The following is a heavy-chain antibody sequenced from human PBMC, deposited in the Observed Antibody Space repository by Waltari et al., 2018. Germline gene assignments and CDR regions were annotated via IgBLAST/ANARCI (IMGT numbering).Heavy chain of an antibody. CDR2: ISYDGSNK. V-gene: IGHV3-30-3*01. CDR1: GFTFSSYA. J-gene: IGHJ4*02. Sequence: QVQLVESGGGVVQPGRSLRLSCAASGFTFSSYAMHWVRQAPGKGLEWVAVISYDGSNKDYADSVKGRFTISRDNSKNTLYLQMNSLRAEDTAVYYCARDRGSYFDYWGQGTLVTVSS. CDR3: ARDRGSYFDY. D-gene: IGHD1-26*01.